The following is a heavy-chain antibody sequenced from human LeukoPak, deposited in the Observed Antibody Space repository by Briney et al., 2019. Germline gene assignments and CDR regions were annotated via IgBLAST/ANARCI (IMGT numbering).Heavy chain of an antibody. D-gene: IGHD3-10*01. CDR2: ISSSSSTI. CDR3: ARGVSYGSGRYAFDI. CDR1: GFTCSSYA. Sequence: GGSLRLSGAASGFTCSSYAMSWVRQAPGKGLEWVSAISSSSSTIYYADSVKGRFTISRDNAKNSLYLQMNSLRVEDTAVYYCARGVSYGSGRYAFDIWGQGTMVTVSS. J-gene: IGHJ3*02. V-gene: IGHV3-48*04.